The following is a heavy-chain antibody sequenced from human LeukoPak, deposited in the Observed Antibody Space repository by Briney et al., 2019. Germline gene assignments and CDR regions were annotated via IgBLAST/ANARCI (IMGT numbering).Heavy chain of an antibody. CDR3: AREPPRQNWFDP. CDR2: IYTSGST. CDR1: GGSLSIYY. V-gene: IGHV4-4*07. J-gene: IGHJ5*02. Sequence: PETLSLTRTVSGGSLSIYYWSWMRPPAEEGLKWIGRIYTSGSTNYNPSLKSRVTMSVDTSKNQFSLKLSSVTAADTAVYYCAREPPRQNWFDPWGQGTLVTVSS.